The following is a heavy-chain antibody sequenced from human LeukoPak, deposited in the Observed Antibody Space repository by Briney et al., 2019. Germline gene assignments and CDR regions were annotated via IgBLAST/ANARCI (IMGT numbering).Heavy chain of an antibody. Sequence: PSQTLSLTCTVSGGSISSGSYYWSWIRQPAGKGLGWIGRIYTRGSTNYNPSLKSRVTISVDTSKNQFSLKLSSVTAADTAVYYCASGYGSGSYPLGYWGQGTLVTVSS. CDR3: ASGYGSGSYPLGY. J-gene: IGHJ4*02. CDR1: GGSISSGSYY. V-gene: IGHV4-61*02. D-gene: IGHD3-10*01. CDR2: IYTRGST.